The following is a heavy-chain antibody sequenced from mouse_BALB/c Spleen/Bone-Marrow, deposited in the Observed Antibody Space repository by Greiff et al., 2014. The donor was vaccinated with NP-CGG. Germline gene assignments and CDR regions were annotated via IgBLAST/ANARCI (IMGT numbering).Heavy chain of an antibody. Sequence: DVQLVESGGGLVQPGGSRKLSCAASGFTFSSFGMHWVRQAPEKGLEWVAYISSGSSTIYYADTMKGRFTISRDNPKNTLFLQMTSLRSEGTAMYYCTRSGTLGAMDYWGQGTSVTVSS. D-gene: IGHD3-3*01. V-gene: IGHV5-17*02. J-gene: IGHJ4*01. CDR3: TRSGTLGAMDY. CDR2: ISSGSSTI. CDR1: GFTFSSFG.